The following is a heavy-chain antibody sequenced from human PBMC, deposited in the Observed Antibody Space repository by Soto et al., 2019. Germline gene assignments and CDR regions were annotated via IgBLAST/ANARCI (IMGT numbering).Heavy chain of an antibody. V-gene: IGHV3-48*01. CDR1: GFTFSSYS. D-gene: IGHD6-19*01. CDR2: ISSSSSTI. J-gene: IGHJ4*02. Sequence: EVQLVESGGGLVQPGGSLRLSCAASGFTFSSYSMNWVRQAPGKGLEWVSYISSSSSTIYYADSVKGRFTISRDNAKNSLYLQMNSLRAEDTAVYYCARLRSHSSGWEFDYWGQGTLVTVSS. CDR3: ARLRSHSSGWEFDY.